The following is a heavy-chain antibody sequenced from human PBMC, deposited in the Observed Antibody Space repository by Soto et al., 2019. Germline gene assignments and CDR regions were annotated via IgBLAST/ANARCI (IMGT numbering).Heavy chain of an antibody. CDR1: GGSISSYY. CDR3: ARQGFGPLHGLVDV. V-gene: IGHV4-59*08. CDR2: VHHSWGS. Sequence: QVQLQESGPGLVKPSETLSLSCTVSGGSISSYYWSWFRQSPGKRMEWIGYVHHSWGSSYNPSLXSRVXXXXXTSXXQXXXXXXXXTATDTAVYYCARQGFGPLHGLVDVWGQGTTVTVSS. J-gene: IGHJ6*02. D-gene: IGHD3-10*01.